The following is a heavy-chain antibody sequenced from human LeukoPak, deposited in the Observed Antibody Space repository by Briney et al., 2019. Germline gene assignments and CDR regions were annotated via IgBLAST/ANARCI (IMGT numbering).Heavy chain of an antibody. J-gene: IGHJ3*02. D-gene: IGHD1-26*01. CDR3: AKSSGASTFRAAFDI. Sequence: GGSLRLSCAASGFTFSSYVMSWVRQAPGKGLEWVSAISGGSVGTYYADSVKGRFTISRDNSKNTLYLQTNSLRAGDTAVFYCAKSSGASTFRAAFDIWGQGTMVTVSS. V-gene: IGHV3-23*01. CDR2: ISGGSVGT. CDR1: GFTFSSYV.